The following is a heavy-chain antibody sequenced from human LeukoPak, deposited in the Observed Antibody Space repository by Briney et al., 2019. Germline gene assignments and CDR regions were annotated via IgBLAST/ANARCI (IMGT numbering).Heavy chain of an antibody. CDR2: ISGSGGST. CDR3: ATYRQVLLPFES. CDR1: GFTFSSHG. V-gene: IGHV3-23*01. Sequence: GGSLRLSCAASGFTFSSHGMSWLRQAPGKGLEWVTAISGSGGSTFYADSVKGRFTISRDNSKSALSLQMNSLRAEDTAIYYCATYRQVLLPFESWGQGTLVTVSS. J-gene: IGHJ4*02. D-gene: IGHD2-8*02.